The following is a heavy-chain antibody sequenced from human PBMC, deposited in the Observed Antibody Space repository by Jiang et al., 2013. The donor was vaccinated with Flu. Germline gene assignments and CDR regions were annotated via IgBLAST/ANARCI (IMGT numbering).Heavy chain of an antibody. V-gene: IGHV5-51*01. J-gene: IGHJ4*02. Sequence: QLVESGAEVKKPGESLKISCKGFGYVFANFWIGWVRQMPGKGLEWMGIIYPGDSDTTYSPSFQGQVTISVDKSIDTAFLQWSSLKASDSATYYCARHGGQDYFDSFGYYYGDYWGQGTLVTVSS. CDR2: IYPGDSDT. CDR1: GYVFANFW. CDR3: ARHGGQDYFDSFGYYYGDY. D-gene: IGHD3-22*01.